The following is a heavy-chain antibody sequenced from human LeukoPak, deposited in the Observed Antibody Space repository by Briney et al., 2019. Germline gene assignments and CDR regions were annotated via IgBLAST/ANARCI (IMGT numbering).Heavy chain of an antibody. D-gene: IGHD4-11*01. CDR3: AKEASGDYSNFGY. V-gene: IGHV3-7*03. CDR1: GFTFSSYW. J-gene: IGHJ4*02. Sequence: GGSLRLSCAASGFTFSSYWMSWVRQAPGKGLEWVANIKQDGSEKYYVDSVKGRFTISRDNSKNTLYLQMNSLRAEDTAVYYCAKEASGDYSNFGYWGQGTLVTVSS. CDR2: IKQDGSEK.